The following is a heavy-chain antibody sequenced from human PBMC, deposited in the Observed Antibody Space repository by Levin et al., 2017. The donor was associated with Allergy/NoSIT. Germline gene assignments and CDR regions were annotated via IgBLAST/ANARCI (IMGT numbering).Heavy chain of an antibody. D-gene: IGHD5-18*01. CDR1: GGSISNSRYY. Sequence: SETLSLTCTVSGGSISNSRYYWGWIRQPPGKGLEWIGSMYYSGTTYYNPPLKSRVTISVDTSKNQFSLKLSSVTAADTAVYYGASTECGNSYGYTVDMYQCWFDPWGQGTLVTVSS. J-gene: IGHJ5*02. CDR2: MYYSGTT. CDR3: ASTECGNSYGYTVDMYQCWFDP. V-gene: IGHV4-39*01.